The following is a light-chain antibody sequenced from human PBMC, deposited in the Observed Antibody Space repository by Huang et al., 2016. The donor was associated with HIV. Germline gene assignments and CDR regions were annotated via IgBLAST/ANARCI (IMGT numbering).Light chain of an antibody. V-gene: IGKV2-28*01. CDR1: QSLLHSNGHNY. CDR3: MQGLQSWT. Sequence: EIVMVQSPVSLSVTPGEAASITCRSSQSLLHSNGHNYLDWYRHKPGQSPQLLIYLASPRAAGVPDRFSGSGSGTDFTLKINRVEADDVGVYYCMQGLQSWTFGQGTKVEI. J-gene: IGKJ1*01. CDR2: LAS.